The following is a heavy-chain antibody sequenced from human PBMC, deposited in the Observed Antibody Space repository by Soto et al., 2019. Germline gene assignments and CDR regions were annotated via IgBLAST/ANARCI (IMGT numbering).Heavy chain of an antibody. J-gene: IGHJ4*02. CDR3: ARIHGPSGNYDLDV. D-gene: IGHD5-12*01. Sequence: SETLSLTCAVSGGSISSGGYSWSWIRQPPGKGLEWIGYIYHSGSTYYNPSLKSRVTISVDRSKNQFSLKLSSVTAADTATYYCARIHGPSGNYDLDVWGQGTLVTVSS. V-gene: IGHV4-30-2*01. CDR1: GGSISSGGYS. CDR2: IYHSGST.